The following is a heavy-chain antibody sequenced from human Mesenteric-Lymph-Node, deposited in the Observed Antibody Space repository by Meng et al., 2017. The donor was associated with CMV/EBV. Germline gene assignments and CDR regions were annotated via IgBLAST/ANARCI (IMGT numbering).Heavy chain of an antibody. V-gene: IGHV1-69*05. D-gene: IGHD3-9*01. CDR1: GGTFSSYA. Sequence: SGGTFSSYAISWVRQAPGQGLEGMGGIIPIFGTTNYAQEFQGRVTITTDESTSTAYMELSSLRSEDTAVYYCARGLYYDILTGWWFDPWGQGTLVTVSS. CDR2: IIPIFGTT. CDR3: ARGLYYDILTGWWFDP. J-gene: IGHJ5*02.